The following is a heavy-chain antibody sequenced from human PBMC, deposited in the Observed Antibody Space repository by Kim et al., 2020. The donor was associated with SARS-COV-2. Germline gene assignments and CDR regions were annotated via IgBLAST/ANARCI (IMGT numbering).Heavy chain of an antibody. V-gene: IGHV3-23*01. CDR1: DFTFTSYA. CDR3: AKTAGWSISGKYYYFFDF. J-gene: IGHJ4*02. Sequence: GGSLRLSCVASDFTFTSYAMSWVRQTPGKGLEWVSSVSGSDDSRNYADSVKGRFIISRDNSKKTVYLQMNSLRPEDTAIYYCAKTAGWSISGKYYYFFDFWGQGTLVTVSS. CDR2: VSGSDDSR. D-gene: IGHD1-26*01.